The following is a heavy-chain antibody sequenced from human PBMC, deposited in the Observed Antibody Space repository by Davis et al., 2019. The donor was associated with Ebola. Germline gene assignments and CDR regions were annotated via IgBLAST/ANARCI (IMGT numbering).Heavy chain of an antibody. CDR3: ASLRRTITGMDDAFDI. D-gene: IGHD2-8*02. J-gene: IGHJ3*02. V-gene: IGHV5-51*01. CDR1: GNSFSSHW. CDR2: IYTGDSDT. Sequence: GESLKISCKASGNSFSSHWIGWVRQMHGNSLEWMGIIYTGDSDTRYSPSFRGQVTTSADKSIKTAFLQWSILKASDTAMYYCASLRRTITGMDDAFDIWGQGTMVTVSS.